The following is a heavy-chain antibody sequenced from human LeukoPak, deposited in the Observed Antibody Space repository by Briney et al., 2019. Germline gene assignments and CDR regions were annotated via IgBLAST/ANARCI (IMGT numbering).Heavy chain of an antibody. J-gene: IGHJ6*03. Sequence: GGSLRLSCAASGFTFSSYDMHWVRQAPGKGLEWVAVISYDGSKKYYADSVKGRFTISRDNSKKMLYLQMNSLRAEDTAVYNCAKGIRRLVGTIPGMGRDHYMDVWGKGTTVTVSS. V-gene: IGHV3-30*18. CDR1: GFTFSSYD. D-gene: IGHD1-26*01. CDR2: ISYDGSKK. CDR3: AKGIRRLVGTIPGMGRDHYMDV.